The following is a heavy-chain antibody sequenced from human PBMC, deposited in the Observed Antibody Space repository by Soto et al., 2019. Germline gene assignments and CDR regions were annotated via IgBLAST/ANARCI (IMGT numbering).Heavy chain of an antibody. CDR1: GGTISKSF. V-gene: IGHV4-4*07. CDR3: VRDGSKTLREWFHP. CDR2: IYVTGST. J-gene: IGHJ5*02. Sequence: QVQLPESGPGLVKPSETLSLTCSVSGGTISKSFWSWVRKPVGRGLEWMGRIYVTGSTDYNPSLRVRISMSVDIVKKTFSLRQTSVSAADTGVYYCVRDGSKTLREWFHPWGQGLKVTVAS.